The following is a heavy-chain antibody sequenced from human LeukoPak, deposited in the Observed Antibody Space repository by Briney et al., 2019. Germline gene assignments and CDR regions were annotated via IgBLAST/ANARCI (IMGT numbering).Heavy chain of an antibody. D-gene: IGHD5-12*01. J-gene: IGHJ4*02. Sequence: GGSLRLSCAASGFTFSSYAMHWVRQAPGKGLEWVAVISYDGSNKYYADSVKGRFTISRDNSKNTLYLQMNSLRAEDTAVYYCARDIYSGYDLEGYYFDYWGQGTLDTVSS. V-gene: IGHV3-30-3*01. CDR1: GFTFSSYA. CDR3: ARDIYSGYDLEGYYFDY. CDR2: ISYDGSNK.